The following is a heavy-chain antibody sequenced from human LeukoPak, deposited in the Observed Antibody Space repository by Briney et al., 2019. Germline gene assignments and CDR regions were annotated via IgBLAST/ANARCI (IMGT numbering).Heavy chain of an antibody. V-gene: IGHV3-23*01. D-gene: IGHD3-9*01. CDR3: AKDLGASETYYDILTGYNYFDY. Sequence: GGSLRLSCAASGFTFSDYYMSWIRQAPGKGMEWVSGISGSGGSTYYADSVKGRFTISRENSKNRMYLKMNSLRAEDTAIYYCAKDLGASETYYDILTGYNYFDYWGQGTLVTVSS. J-gene: IGHJ4*02. CDR1: GFTFSDYY. CDR2: ISGSGGST.